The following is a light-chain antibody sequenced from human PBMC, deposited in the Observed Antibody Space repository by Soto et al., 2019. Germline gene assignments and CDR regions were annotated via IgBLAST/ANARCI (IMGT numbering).Light chain of an antibody. CDR2: AAS. Sequence: IQMTQSPSSLSASVGDRVTITCQASRDIDNYLNWYQQKPGKAPKLLIYAASSLQSGVPSRFSGSGSGTDFTLTISSLQPEDFATYFCQQSYSTPWTFGQGTKVEIK. CDR3: QQSYSTPWT. V-gene: IGKV1-39*01. J-gene: IGKJ1*01. CDR1: RDIDNY.